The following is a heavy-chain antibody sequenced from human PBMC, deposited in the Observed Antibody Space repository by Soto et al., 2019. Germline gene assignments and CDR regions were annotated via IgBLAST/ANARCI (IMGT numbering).Heavy chain of an antibody. Sequence: EVQLVESGGGLVKPGGSLRLSCAASGFTFSSYSMNWVRQAPGKGLEWVSSISSSSSYIYYADSVKGRFTISRDNAKNSLYLQMNSLIAEDTAVYYCARESAIYYDSSGYSLDYWGQGTLVTVSS. CDR1: GFTFSSYS. D-gene: IGHD3-22*01. CDR2: ISSSSSYI. CDR3: ARESAIYYDSSGYSLDY. J-gene: IGHJ4*02. V-gene: IGHV3-21*01.